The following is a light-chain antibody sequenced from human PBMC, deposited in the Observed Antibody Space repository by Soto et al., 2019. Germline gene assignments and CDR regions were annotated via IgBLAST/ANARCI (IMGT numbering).Light chain of an antibody. CDR1: QSISSY. J-gene: IGKJ5*01. CDR3: QQSYSTPIN. Sequence: DIQMTQSPSSLSASVGDRVTITCRASQSISSYLNWYQQKPGKAPKLLIYAASSLQSGVPSRFSGSGSGTDFTLTISSLQPEDFATYYCQQSYSTPINFGQGKLLEIK. V-gene: IGKV1-39*01. CDR2: AAS.